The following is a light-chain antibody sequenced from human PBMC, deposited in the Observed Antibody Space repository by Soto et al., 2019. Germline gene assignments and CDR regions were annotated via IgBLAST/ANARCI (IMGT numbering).Light chain of an antibody. Sequence: EIVLTQSPGTLSLSPGERATLSCRASQSVSSNNLAWYQQRPGQAPRVVIYGASTRATGIPERFSGSGSGTAFTLTISSLEPDDFAVYYCQQYGRSPFTFGPGTKVDIK. CDR1: QSVSSNN. V-gene: IGKV3-20*01. J-gene: IGKJ3*01. CDR2: GAS. CDR3: QQYGRSPFT.